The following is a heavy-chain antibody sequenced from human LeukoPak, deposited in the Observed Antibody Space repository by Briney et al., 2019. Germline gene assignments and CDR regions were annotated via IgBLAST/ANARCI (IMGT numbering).Heavy chain of an antibody. CDR2: VNPNSGNS. D-gene: IGHD2-2*01. Sequence: ASVMVSCKASGYTFNTYDIHWVRQAAGQGLEWMGWVNPNSGNSGYEQKIQGRVTITMNTSITTAYLGLDNLTSEDTAVYYCARPYCSSKTCKRWFDPWGQGTLVTVSA. J-gene: IGHJ5*02. CDR3: ARPYCSSKTCKRWFDP. V-gene: IGHV1-8*03. CDR1: GYTFNTYD.